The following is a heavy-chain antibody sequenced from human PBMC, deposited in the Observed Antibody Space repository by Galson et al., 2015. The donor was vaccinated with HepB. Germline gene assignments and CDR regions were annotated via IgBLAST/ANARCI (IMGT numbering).Heavy chain of an antibody. CDR2: IRSKAYGGTT. Sequence: SLRLSCAASGFTFGDYAMSWFRQAPGKGLEWVGFIRSKAYGGTTEYAASVKGRFTISRDDSKSIAYLQMNSLKTEDTAVYYCTRALAVAARRLYYYYYYMDVWGKGTTVTVSS. V-gene: IGHV3-49*03. J-gene: IGHJ6*03. D-gene: IGHD6-6*01. CDR1: GFTFGDYA. CDR3: TRALAVAARRLYYYYYYMDV.